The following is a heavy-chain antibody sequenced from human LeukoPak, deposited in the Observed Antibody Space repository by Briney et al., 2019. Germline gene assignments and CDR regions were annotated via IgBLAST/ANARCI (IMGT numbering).Heavy chain of an antibody. D-gene: IGHD4-17*01. J-gene: IGHJ4*02. V-gene: IGHV3-48*01. Sequence: GGSLRLSCAASGFTFGSYSMTWVRQAPGKGLEWVSFISGSSGTIDYADSVKGRFTISRDNAQNSLSLQMNSLRAEDTAVYYCAREREHDYGTDYWGQGTLVTVSS. CDR3: AREREHDYGTDY. CDR2: ISGSSGTI. CDR1: GFTFGSYS.